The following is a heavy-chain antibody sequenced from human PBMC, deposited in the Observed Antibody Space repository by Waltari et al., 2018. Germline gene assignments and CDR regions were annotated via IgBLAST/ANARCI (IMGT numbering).Heavy chain of an antibody. CDR1: GGSISSGGYS. D-gene: IGHD3-22*01. Sequence: QLQLQESGSGLVKPSQTLSLTCAVSGGSISSGGYSWSWIRQPPGKGLEWIGEINHSGSTNYNPSLKSRVTISVDTSKNQFSLKLSSVTAADTAVYYCARAPPTYYYDSSGYLHYMDVWGKGTTVTVSS. J-gene: IGHJ6*03. CDR2: INHSGST. V-gene: IGHV4-30-2*01. CDR3: ARAPPTYYYDSSGYLHYMDV.